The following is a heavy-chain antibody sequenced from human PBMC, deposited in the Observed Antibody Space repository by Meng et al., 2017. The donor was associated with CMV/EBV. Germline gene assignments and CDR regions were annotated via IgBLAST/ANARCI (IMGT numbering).Heavy chain of an antibody. J-gene: IGHJ4*02. V-gene: IGHV3-30*04. D-gene: IGHD5-18*01. CDR3: ARPPGYSYHAYYFDY. CDR1: GFTFSSYA. CDR2: ISYDGSNK. Sequence: GGSLRLSCAASGFTFSSYAMHWVRQAPGKGLEWVAVISYDGSNKYYADSVKGRFTISRDNSKNTLYLQMNSLRAEDTAVYYCARPPGYSYHAYYFDYWGQGTLVTVSS.